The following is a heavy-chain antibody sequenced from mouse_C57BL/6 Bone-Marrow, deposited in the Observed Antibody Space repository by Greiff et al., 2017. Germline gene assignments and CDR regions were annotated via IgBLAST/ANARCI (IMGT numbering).Heavy chain of an antibody. CDR3: VSESSGYVFDY. CDR1: GYTFTDYY. V-gene: IGHV1-34*01. CDR2: IYPNNGGN. D-gene: IGHD3-2*02. J-gene: IGHJ2*01. Sequence: VHVKQSGPELVKPGASVKMSCKASGYTFTDYYMHWVKQSHGQSLEWIGYIYPNNGGNGYNQKFKGKATLTVDKSSSTAYMELRSLTSEDSAVYYCVSESSGYVFDYWGQGTTLTVSS.